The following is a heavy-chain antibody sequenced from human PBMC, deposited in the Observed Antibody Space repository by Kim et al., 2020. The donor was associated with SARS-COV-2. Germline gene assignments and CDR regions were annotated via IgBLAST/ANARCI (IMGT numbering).Heavy chain of an antibody. CDR2: IHTRGSA. J-gene: IGHJ3*01. CDR3: VEGGGLISDGTTYFFDAFDV. Sequence: SETLSLSCTVSGDFISNYYWSWIRRPPGKGLEWIGCIHTRGSANYNPSLKSRVMISFDSSKNQFSLGLSSVTAADTAVYYCVEGGGLISDGTTYFFDAFDVWGQGTMVTVSS. CDR1: GDFISNYY. D-gene: IGHD3-16*02. V-gene: IGHV4-59*03.